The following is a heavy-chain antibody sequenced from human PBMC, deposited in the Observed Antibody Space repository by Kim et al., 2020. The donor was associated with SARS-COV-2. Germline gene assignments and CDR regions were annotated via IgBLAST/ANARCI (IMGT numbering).Heavy chain of an antibody. Sequence: SETLSLTCSVSGGSISSSNYYWGWIRQPPGKGLEWIGSIYYSGSTYYDPSLKSRVTISVDTSKNQFSLKRSSVTAADTAVYYCASIKFGVDTSDYWGQGTLVTVSS. J-gene: IGHJ4*02. CDR1: GGSISSSNYY. V-gene: IGHV4-39*01. D-gene: IGHD3-16*01. CDR3: ASIKFGVDTSDY. CDR2: IYYSGST.